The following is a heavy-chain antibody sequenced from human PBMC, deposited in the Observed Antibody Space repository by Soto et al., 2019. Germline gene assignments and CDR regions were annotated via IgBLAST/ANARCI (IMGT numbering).Heavy chain of an antibody. CDR2: IYHSGST. D-gene: IGHD6-19*01. CDR1: GGSISSSNW. CDR3: ASNQRKKTVAVGEPYGMDV. J-gene: IGHJ6*02. V-gene: IGHV4-4*02. Sequence: SETLSLTCAVSGGSISSSNWWSWVRQPPGKGLEWIGEIYHSGSTNYNPSLKSRVTISVDKSKNQFSLKLSSVTAADTAVYYCASNQRKKTVAVGEPYGMDVWGQGTTVTVSS.